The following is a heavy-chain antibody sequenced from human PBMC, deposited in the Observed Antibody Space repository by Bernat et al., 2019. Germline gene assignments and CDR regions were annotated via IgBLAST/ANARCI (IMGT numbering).Heavy chain of an antibody. J-gene: IGHJ5*02. CDR1: GFTFSSYG. Sequence: QVQLVESGGGVVQPGRSLRLSCAASGFTFSSYGMHWVRQAPGKGLEWVAVISYDGSNKYYADSVKGRFTISRDNSKNTLYLQMNSLRAEDTAVYYCAREAGSSSWFDPWGQGTLVTVSS. V-gene: IGHV3-30*03. CDR3: AREAGSSSWFDP. D-gene: IGHD6-6*01. CDR2: ISYDGSNK.